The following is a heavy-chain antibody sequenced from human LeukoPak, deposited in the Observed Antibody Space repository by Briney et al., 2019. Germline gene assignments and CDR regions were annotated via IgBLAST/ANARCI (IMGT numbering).Heavy chain of an antibody. J-gene: IGHJ4*02. Sequence: PSETLSLTCTVSGGSISSSSYYWGWIRQPPGKGLEWIGSIYYSGSTYYNPSLKSRVTISVDTSKNQFSLKLSSVTAADTAVYYCARDFNSYGPRRGCSYFDYWGQGTLVTVSS. V-gene: IGHV4-39*07. CDR1: GGSISSSSYY. CDR3: ARDFNSYGPRRGCSYFDY. CDR2: IYYSGST. D-gene: IGHD5-18*01.